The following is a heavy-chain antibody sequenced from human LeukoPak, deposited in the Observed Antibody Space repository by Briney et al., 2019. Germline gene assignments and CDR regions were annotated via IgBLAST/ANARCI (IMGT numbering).Heavy chain of an antibody. V-gene: IGHV4-31*03. CDR1: GGSISSGGYY. CDR2: IYYSGST. D-gene: IGHD4-23*01. CDR3: ASSSETTVVTDY. Sequence: PSQTLSLTCTVSGGSISSGGYYWSWIRQHPGKGLEWIGYIYYSGSTYYNPSLKSRVTISVDTSKNQFSLKLSSVTAADTAVCYCASSSETTVVTDYWGQGTLVTVSS. J-gene: IGHJ4*02.